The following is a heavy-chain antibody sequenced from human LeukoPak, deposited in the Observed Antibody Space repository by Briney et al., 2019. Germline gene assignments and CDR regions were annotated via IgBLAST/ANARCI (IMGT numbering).Heavy chain of an antibody. CDR2: IYYSGST. J-gene: IGHJ3*02. CDR3: ARDSSGWSYDAFDI. Sequence: SETLSLTCTVSGGSISSYYWSWIRQPPGKGLEWIGYIYYSGSTNYNPSLKSRVTISVDTSKNQFSLKLSSVTAADTAVYYCARDSSGWSYDAFDIWGQGTMVTVSS. D-gene: IGHD6-19*01. CDR1: GGSISSYY. V-gene: IGHV4-59*01.